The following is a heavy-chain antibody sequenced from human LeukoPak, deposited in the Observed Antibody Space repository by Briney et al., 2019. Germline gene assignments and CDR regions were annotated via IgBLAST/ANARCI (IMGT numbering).Heavy chain of an antibody. J-gene: IGHJ4*02. D-gene: IGHD6-19*01. CDR3: ASGSGPYYFDC. Sequence: SETLSLTCAVYGGSFSGYYWSWIRQPPGKGLEWIGEINHSGSTNYNPSLKSRVTISVDTSKNQFSLKLSSVTAADTAVYYCASGSGPYYFDCWGQGTLVTVSS. V-gene: IGHV4-34*01. CDR1: GGSFSGYY. CDR2: INHSGST.